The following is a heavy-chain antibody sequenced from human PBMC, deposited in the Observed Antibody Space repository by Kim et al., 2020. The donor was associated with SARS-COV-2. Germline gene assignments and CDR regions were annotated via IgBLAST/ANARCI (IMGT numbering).Heavy chain of an antibody. CDR3: ARGRYSMFRKEYFFDF. J-gene: IGHJ4*02. V-gene: IGHV1-18*01. Sequence: ASVKVSCKASGYTFTSYAIIWVRQAPGQGLEWMGWISDYHGTTYYGQKFQGRVTLTTDLSTDTAFMEMRGLRSDDTAVYYCARGRYSMFRKEYFFDFWGPGSPVTVSS. CDR1: GYTFTSYA. D-gene: IGHD2-21*01. CDR2: ISDYHGTT.